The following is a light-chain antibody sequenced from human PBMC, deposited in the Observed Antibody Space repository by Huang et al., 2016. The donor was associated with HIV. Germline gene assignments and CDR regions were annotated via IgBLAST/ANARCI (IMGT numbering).Light chain of an antibody. J-gene: IGKJ4*01. Sequence: EIVFTQSPATLSLSPGERATLPFRARQGVSSYLAWYQQKPGQAPRLLIYDASTRATGIPARFSGSGSGTDFTLTISSLEPEDFAVYYCQQRANWPLTFGGGAKVEIK. CDR2: DAS. CDR3: QQRANWPLT. CDR1: QGVSSY. V-gene: IGKV3-11*01.